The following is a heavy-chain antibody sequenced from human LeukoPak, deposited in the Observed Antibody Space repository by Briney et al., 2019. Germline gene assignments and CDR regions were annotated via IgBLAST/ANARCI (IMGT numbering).Heavy chain of an antibody. Sequence: ASVKVSCKVSGYTLTELSMHWVRHAPGKGLEWMGGFDPGDGETIYAQKFQGRVTMTEDTSTDTAYMELSSLRSEDTAVYYCATIRPNHYDFWCGYPYIFDYWGQGTLVTVSS. CDR1: GYTLTELS. D-gene: IGHD3-3*01. V-gene: IGHV1-24*01. CDR2: FDPGDGET. CDR3: ATIRPNHYDFWCGYPYIFDY. J-gene: IGHJ4*02.